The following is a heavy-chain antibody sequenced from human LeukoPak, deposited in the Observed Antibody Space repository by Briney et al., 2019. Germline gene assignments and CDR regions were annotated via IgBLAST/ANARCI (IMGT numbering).Heavy chain of an antibody. D-gene: IGHD3-3*01. CDR3: ARAGDYDFWSGYYPENYYYYGMDV. J-gene: IGHJ6*02. CDR2: IYYSGST. V-gene: IGHV4-59*01. CDR1: GGPISSYY. Sequence: SETLSLTCTVSGGPISSYYWSWIRQPPGKGLEWIGYIYYSGSTNYNPSLKSRVTISVDTSKNQFSLKLSSVTAADTAVYYCARAGDYDFWSGYYPENYYYYGMDVWGQGTTVTVSS.